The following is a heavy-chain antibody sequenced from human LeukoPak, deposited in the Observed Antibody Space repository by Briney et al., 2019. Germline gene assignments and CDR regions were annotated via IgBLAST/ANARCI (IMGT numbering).Heavy chain of an antibody. Sequence: GGSLRLSCAASGFTFSDYSMNWVRQAPGKGLEWVSSISSSSSYIYYADSVKGRFTISRDNSKNTLYLQMNSLRAEDTAVYYCAKASYEKSPFDYWGQGTLVTVSS. CDR1: GFTFSDYS. CDR2: ISSSSSYI. J-gene: IGHJ4*02. D-gene: IGHD3-16*01. V-gene: IGHV3-21*04. CDR3: AKASYEKSPFDY.